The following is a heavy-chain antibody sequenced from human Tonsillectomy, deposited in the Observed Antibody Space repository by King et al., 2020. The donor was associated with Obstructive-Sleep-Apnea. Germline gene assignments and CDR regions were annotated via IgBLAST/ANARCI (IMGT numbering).Heavy chain of an antibody. J-gene: IGHJ5*02. CDR1: SGSISSYY. Sequence: QLQESGPGLVKPSETLSLTCTVSSGSISSYYWSWIRQPPGKGLEWIGYIYYSGSTNYNPSLKSRVTISVDTSKNQFSLKLSSVTAADTAVYYCARLPVNWFDPWGQGTLVTVSS. CDR2: IYYSGST. V-gene: IGHV4-59*08. D-gene: IGHD6-19*01. CDR3: ARLPVNWFDP.